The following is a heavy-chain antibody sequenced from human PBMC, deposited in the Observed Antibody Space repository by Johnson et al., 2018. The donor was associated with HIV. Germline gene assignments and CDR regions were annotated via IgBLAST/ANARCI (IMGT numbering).Heavy chain of an antibody. Sequence: QVQLVESGGGVVQPGGSLRLSCAASGFTFSSYGMHWVRQAPATGWEWVAFIRYDGSNKYYPDPLKGRLPISRDNSKNTLYLQMNSLRAEDTAVYYCAKGRWEATTYDDAFDIWGQGTMVTVSS. CDR2: IRYDGSNK. J-gene: IGHJ3*02. V-gene: IGHV3-30*02. D-gene: IGHD1-26*01. CDR3: AKGRWEATTYDDAFDI. CDR1: GFTFSSYG.